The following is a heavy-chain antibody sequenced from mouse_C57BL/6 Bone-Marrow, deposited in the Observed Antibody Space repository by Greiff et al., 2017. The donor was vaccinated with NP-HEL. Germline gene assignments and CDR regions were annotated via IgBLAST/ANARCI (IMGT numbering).Heavy chain of an antibody. CDR3: ARHEVGWRGFPYFDY. CDR2: FYPGSGSI. Sequence: VKLQESGAELVKPGASVKLSCKASGYTFTEYTIHWVKQRSGQGLEWIGWFYPGSGSIKYNEKFKDKATLTADKSSSTVYMELSRLTSEDSAVYFCARHEVGWRGFPYFDYWGQGTTLTVSS. V-gene: IGHV1-62-2*01. J-gene: IGHJ2*01. CDR1: GYTFTEYT. D-gene: IGHD2-3*01.